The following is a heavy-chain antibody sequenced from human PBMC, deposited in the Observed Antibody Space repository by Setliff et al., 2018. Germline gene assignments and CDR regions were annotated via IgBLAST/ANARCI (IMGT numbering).Heavy chain of an antibody. Sequence: SVKVSCKASGYTFTSYDINWVRQATGQGLEWVGWITPFNGNTNYAQKFQGRVTITADKSTSTAYMELSSLRSEDTAVYYCARQLSRRWLHTKRPGRYFDYWGQGTLVTVSS. CDR2: ITPFNGNT. J-gene: IGHJ4*02. V-gene: IGHV1-69*10. D-gene: IGHD5-12*01. CDR1: GYTFTSYD. CDR3: ARQLSRRWLHTKRPGRYFDY.